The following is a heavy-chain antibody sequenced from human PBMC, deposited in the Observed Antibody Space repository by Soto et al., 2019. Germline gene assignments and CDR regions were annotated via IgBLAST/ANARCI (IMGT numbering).Heavy chain of an antibody. CDR3: AKAAGGSSYFDY. CDR1: GFTFSSYG. J-gene: IGHJ4*02. CDR2: ISYDGSNE. D-gene: IGHD1-26*01. Sequence: QVQLVESGGGVVQPGRSLRLSCAASGFTFSSYGMHWVRQAPGKGLEWVAVISYDGSNEYYADSVKGRFTISRDNSKNTLYLQMSSLRAEDTAVYYCAKAAGGSSYFDYWGQGNLVTVSS. V-gene: IGHV3-30*18.